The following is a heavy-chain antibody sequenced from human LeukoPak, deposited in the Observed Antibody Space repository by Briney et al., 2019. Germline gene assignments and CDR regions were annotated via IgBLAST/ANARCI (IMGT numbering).Heavy chain of an antibody. Sequence: SQTLSLTCAISGDSVSSNSVSWNWIRQSPSRGLEWLGRTYYRSKWYYDHALSVKSRITVNPDTSKNQFSLQLNSVTPEDTAVYYCARDRPNSSGWTPLDYWGQGTLVTVSS. CDR2: TYYRSKWYY. CDR1: GDSVSSNSVS. D-gene: IGHD6-19*01. V-gene: IGHV6-1*01. J-gene: IGHJ4*02. CDR3: ARDRPNSSGWTPLDY.